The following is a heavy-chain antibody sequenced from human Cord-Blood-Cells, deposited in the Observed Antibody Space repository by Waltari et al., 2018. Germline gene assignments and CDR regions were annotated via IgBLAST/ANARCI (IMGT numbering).Heavy chain of an antibody. V-gene: IGHV1-69*01. CDR3: ARVSGPTYYYGSGSPNWFDP. Sequence: QVQLVQSGAEVKKPGSSVKVSCKASGATFSSYPISWLRQAPGQGLEWMGGIIPIFGTANYAQKFQGRVTITADESTSTAYMELSSLRSEDTAVYYCARVSGPTYYYGSGSPNWFDPWGQGTLVTVSS. CDR2: IIPIFGTA. J-gene: IGHJ5*02. CDR1: GATFSSYP. D-gene: IGHD3-10*01.